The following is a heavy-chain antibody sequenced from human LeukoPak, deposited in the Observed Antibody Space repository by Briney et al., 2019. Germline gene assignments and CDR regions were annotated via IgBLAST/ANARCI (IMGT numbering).Heavy chain of an antibody. J-gene: IGHJ1*01. CDR1: GYTFTSYY. D-gene: IGHD3-22*01. CDR3: ARDDSSGYYSQH. Sequence: ASVNVSCKASGYTFTSYYMHWVRQAPGQGLEWMGIINPSGGSTSYAQKFQGRVTMTRDTSTSTVYMELSSLRSEDTAVYYCARDDSSGYYSQHWGQGTLVTVSS. V-gene: IGHV1-46*01. CDR2: INPSGGST.